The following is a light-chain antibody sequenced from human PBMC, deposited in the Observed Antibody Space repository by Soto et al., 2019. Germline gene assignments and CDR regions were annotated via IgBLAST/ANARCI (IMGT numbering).Light chain of an antibody. Sequence: QSALTQPASVSGSPGQSITISCTGTSSDVGGYNYVSWYQQHPGKAPKLMIYDVSNRPSGVSNRFSGSKSGDTASLTISGLQAEDEADYHCSSYTSSSTVVFGGGTKLNVL. V-gene: IGLV2-14*01. CDR1: SSDVGGYNY. CDR2: DVS. CDR3: SSYTSSSTVV. J-gene: IGLJ2*01.